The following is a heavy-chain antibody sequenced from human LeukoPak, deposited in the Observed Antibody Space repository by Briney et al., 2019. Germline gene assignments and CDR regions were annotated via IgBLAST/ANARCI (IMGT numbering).Heavy chain of an antibody. V-gene: IGHV3-30*18. Sequence: GGSLRLSCAASGFTFSSYGMHWVRQAPGKGLEWVAVISYDGSNKYYADSVKGRFTISRDNSKNTLYLQMNSLRAEDTAVYYCAKDPPPGYSSSNNWFDPWGQGTLVTVSS. D-gene: IGHD6-13*01. CDR3: AKDPPPGYSSSNNWFDP. CDR1: GFTFSSYG. CDR2: ISYDGSNK. J-gene: IGHJ5*02.